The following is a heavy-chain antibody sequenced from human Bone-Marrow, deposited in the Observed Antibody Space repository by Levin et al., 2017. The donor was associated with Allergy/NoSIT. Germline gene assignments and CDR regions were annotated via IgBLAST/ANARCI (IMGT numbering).Heavy chain of an antibody. J-gene: IGHJ4*02. CDR2: IYFTGST. CDR3: ARLYCDGDCHPGYFDS. V-gene: IGHV4-39*01. CDR1: GDSISSSSTSY. D-gene: IGHD2-21*02. Sequence: GSLRLSCTVSGDSISSSSTSYWGWIRQAPGKGLDWIGNIYFTGSTDYSPSIRSQFTISIDTSKNQFSLRLTAGTAADTAIYYCARLYCDGDCHPGYFDSWGQGTPVIVSS.